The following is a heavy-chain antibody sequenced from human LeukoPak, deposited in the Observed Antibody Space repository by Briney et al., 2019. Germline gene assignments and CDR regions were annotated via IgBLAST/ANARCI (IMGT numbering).Heavy chain of an antibody. D-gene: IGHD6-19*01. Sequence: GGSLRLSCAASGFTFSTYLMHWVRQAPGKGLVWVSRINSDGSRTTCADSVKGRFTISRDNAKNTLYLQMNSLRTEDTAVYYCARPETQYSSGLDGFDIWGQGTMVTVSS. J-gene: IGHJ3*02. CDR2: INSDGSRT. V-gene: IGHV3-74*01. CDR1: GFTFSTYL. CDR3: ARPETQYSSGLDGFDI.